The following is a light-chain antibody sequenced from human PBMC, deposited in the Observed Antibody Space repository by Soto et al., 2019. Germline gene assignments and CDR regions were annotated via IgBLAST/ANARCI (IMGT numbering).Light chain of an antibody. CDR2: DVY. CDR3: TYYTSSIPFYV. J-gene: IGLJ1*01. CDR1: RTDVDGYDY. Sequence: QSALTQPASVSGSPGQSIAISCTGVRTDVDGYDYVSWYQQHPVQAPQLIIYDVYNRPSGVSHRFSGPKSGDTASLTISGLQAEDEADYYCTYYTSSIPFYVFGPGSMVTV. V-gene: IGLV2-14*03.